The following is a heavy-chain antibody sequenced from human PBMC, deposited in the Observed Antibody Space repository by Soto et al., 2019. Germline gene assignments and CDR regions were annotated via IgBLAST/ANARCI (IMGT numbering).Heavy chain of an antibody. V-gene: IGHV3-21*01. J-gene: IGHJ3*02. CDR1: GFTFSSYS. D-gene: IGHD6-6*01. Sequence: GGSLRLSCAASGFTFSSYSMNWVRQAPGKGLEWVSSISSSSSYIYYADSVKGRFTISRDNAKNSLYLQMNSLRAEDTAVYYCARDGGEGPGQLAFDIWGQGTMVTVSS. CDR2: ISSSSSYI. CDR3: ARDGGEGPGQLAFDI.